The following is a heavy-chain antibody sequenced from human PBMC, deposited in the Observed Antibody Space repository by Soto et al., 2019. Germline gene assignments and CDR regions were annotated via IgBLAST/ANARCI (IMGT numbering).Heavy chain of an antibody. J-gene: IGHJ4*02. Sequence: QVQLGQSGAELKKPGSSVKVSCKASGYPFTGGDMPRVRQAPGQGREWMGWINPNSGGTDYAQKFQGRVTMTRDTSISTAHMEMARHLSDDTAVYYCARDHIGGGAPDYLDYWGQGTLVTVAS. D-gene: IGHD3-16*01. V-gene: IGHV1-2*02. CDR2: INPNSGGT. CDR1: GYPFTGGD. CDR3: ARDHIGGGAPDYLDY.